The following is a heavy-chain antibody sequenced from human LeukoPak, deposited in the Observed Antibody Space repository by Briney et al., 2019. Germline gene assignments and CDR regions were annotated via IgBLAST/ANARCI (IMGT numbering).Heavy chain of an antibody. CDR3: ARGGESGSSWYNRFDP. Sequence: PSETLSLTCAVYGGSFSGYYWSWIRQPPGKGLEWIGEINHSGSTNYNPSLKSRVPISVDTSKNQFSLKLSSVTAADTAVYYCARGGESGSSWYNRFDPWGQGTLVTVSS. D-gene: IGHD6-13*01. CDR1: GGSFSGYY. J-gene: IGHJ5*02. CDR2: INHSGST. V-gene: IGHV4-34*01.